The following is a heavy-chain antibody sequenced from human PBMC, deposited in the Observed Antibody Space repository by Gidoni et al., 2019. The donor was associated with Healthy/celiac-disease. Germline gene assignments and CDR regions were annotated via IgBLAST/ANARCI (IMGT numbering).Heavy chain of an antibody. D-gene: IGHD6-19*01. J-gene: IGHJ4*02. CDR2: IRGSGGST. CDR3: ANEIAVAGNGVPAY. V-gene: IGHV3-23*01. CDR1: GFTFSIYA. Sequence: EVQLLESGGGLVQPGGSLRLSCAASGFTFSIYAMRWVRQAPGKGLEWVSAIRGSGGSTYYADSVKGRFTISRDNSKNTLYLKMNSLRAEDTAVYYCANEIAVAGNGVPAYWGQGTLVTVSS.